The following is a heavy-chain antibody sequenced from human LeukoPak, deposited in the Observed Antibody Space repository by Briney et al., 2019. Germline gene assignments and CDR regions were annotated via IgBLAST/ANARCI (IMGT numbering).Heavy chain of an antibody. V-gene: IGHV4-31*11. CDR2: IYYSGST. CDR1: GGSISSGGYY. J-gene: IGHJ3*02. Sequence: PSETLSLTCAVSGGSISSGGYYWSWIRQHPGKGLEWIGYIYYSGSTYYNPSLKSRVTISVDTSKNQFSLKLSSVTAADTAVYYCARGSLTYYDSSGYYYRAFDIWGQGTMVTVSS. D-gene: IGHD3-22*01. CDR3: ARGSLTYYDSSGYYYRAFDI.